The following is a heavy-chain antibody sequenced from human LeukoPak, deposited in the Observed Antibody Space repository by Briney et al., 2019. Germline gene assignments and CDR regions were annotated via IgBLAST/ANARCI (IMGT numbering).Heavy chain of an antibody. CDR2: ISDSGGST. V-gene: IGHV3-23*01. CDR1: GFTFSTYV. Sequence: PGGSLRLSCAAPGFTFSTYVMNWVRQAPGKGLEWVSTISDSGGSTYYADSVKGRFTISRDNSKSTLYLQMNSLRAEDTAVYYCGRYYVMDVWGQGTSVTVSS. CDR3: GRYYVMDV. J-gene: IGHJ6*02.